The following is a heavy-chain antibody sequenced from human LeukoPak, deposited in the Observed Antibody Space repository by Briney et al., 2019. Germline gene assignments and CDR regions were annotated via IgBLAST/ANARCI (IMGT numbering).Heavy chain of an antibody. CDR1: GGSFSGYY. J-gene: IGHJ6*03. CDR2: INHSGST. V-gene: IGHV4-34*01. D-gene: IGHD3/OR15-3a*01. CDR3: ARKQVLVLGTGPMDV. Sequence: PSETLSLTCAVYGGSFSGYYWSWIRQPPGKGLEWIGEINHSGSTNYNPSLKSRVTISVDTSKNQFSLKLSSVTAADTAVYYCARKQVLVLGTGPMDVWGKGTTVTISS.